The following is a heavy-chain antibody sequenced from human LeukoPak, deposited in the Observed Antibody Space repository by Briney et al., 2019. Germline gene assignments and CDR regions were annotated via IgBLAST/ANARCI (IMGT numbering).Heavy chain of an antibody. CDR3: ARSPGYSGYDPFDY. V-gene: IGHV3-21*01. Sequence: PGGSLRLSCAASGFTFSSYSMNWVRQAPGKGLEWVSSISSSSSYIYYADSAKGRFTTSRANAKNSLYLQMNSLRAEDTAVYYCARSPGYSGYDPFDYGGQGTLVTVSS. CDR1: GFTFSSYS. J-gene: IGHJ4*02. CDR2: ISSSSSYI. D-gene: IGHD5-12*01.